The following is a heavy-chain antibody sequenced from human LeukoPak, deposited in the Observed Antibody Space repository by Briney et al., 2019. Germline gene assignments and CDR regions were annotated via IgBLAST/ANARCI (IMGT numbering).Heavy chain of an antibody. CDR1: GYSFTSYW. CDR2: IYPGDSDT. V-gene: IGHV5-51*01. J-gene: IGHJ4*02. CDR3: STSIPNSSGWYGAFDY. Sequence: GESLKISCKGSGYSFTSYWIGWVRQMPGKGLEWMGIIYPGDSDTRYSPSFQGQVTISADKSISTAYPQWSSLNASDTAMYYWSTSIPNSSGWYGAFDYWGQGTLVTVSS. D-gene: IGHD6-19*01.